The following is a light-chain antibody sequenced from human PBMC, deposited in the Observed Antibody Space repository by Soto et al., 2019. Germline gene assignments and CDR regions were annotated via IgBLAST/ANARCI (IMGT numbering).Light chain of an antibody. CDR1: QSISSW. CDR3: MQSIQFPLT. Sequence: DIQMTQSPSTLSASVGDRVTITCRASQSISSWLAWYQQKPGKAPKLLIYKASSLESGVPSRFSGSGSGTDFTLTISRVEAEDVGVYYCMQSIQFPLTFGGGTKVEIK. J-gene: IGKJ4*01. V-gene: IGKV1-5*03. CDR2: KAS.